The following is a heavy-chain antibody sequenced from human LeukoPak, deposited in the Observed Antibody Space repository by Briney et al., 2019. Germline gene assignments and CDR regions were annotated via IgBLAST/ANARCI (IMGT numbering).Heavy chain of an antibody. CDR1: GDSISSYY. CDR3: ARGGSPGAFDI. V-gene: IGHV4-59*01. J-gene: IGHJ3*02. Sequence: SETLSLTCTVSGDSISSYYWSWIRQPPGGGLEWVGYIYHSGSTNYNPSLKSRVTISLDTSKNQFSLKLSSVTAADSAVYYCARGGSPGAFDIWGQGTMVTVSS. CDR2: IYHSGST.